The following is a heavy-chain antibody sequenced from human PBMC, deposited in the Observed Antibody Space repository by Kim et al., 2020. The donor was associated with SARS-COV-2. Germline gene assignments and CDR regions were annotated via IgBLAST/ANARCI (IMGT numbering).Heavy chain of an antibody. CDR1: GYTFTSYD. J-gene: IGHJ4*02. CDR2: INTNTGNP. Sequence: ASVKVSCKASGYTFTSYDMNWVRQAPGQGLEWMGWINTNTGNPTYAQGFTGRVAFSMDTSVSTAYLQISSLKAEDTAVYYCAREDSSGYYSLFDFWGQGTLVTVSS. CDR3: AREDSSGYYSLFDF. V-gene: IGHV7-4-1*02. D-gene: IGHD3-22*01.